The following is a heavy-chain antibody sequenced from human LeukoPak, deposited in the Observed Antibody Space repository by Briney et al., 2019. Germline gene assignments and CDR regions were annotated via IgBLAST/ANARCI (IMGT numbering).Heavy chain of an antibody. V-gene: IGHV3-30*18. CDR2: ISYDGSNK. CDR1: GFTFSSYG. J-gene: IGHJ4*02. Sequence: GRSLRLSCAASGFTFSSYGMHWVRQAPGKGLEWVAVISYDGSNKYYADSVKGRFTISRDNSKNTLYVQMNSLRAEDTAVYYCAKDRGWFGGSLANFDYWGQGTLVTVSS. CDR3: AKDRGWFGGSLANFDY. D-gene: IGHD3-10*01.